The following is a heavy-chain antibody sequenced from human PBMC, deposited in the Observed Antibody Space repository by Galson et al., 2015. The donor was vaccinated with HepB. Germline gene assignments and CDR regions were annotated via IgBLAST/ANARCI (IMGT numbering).Heavy chain of an antibody. CDR1: GFTFRDYY. CDR3: ARAGEFSFYYFDF. V-gene: IGHV3-11*05. Sequence: SLRLSCAASGFTFRDYYMSWIRQAPGKGLEWLSSISSSNIYTEYADSVKGRFTISRDNSKNSLYLQMNNVRAEDTAMYYCARAGEFSFYYFDFWGQGALVTVSS. J-gene: IGHJ4*02. CDR2: ISSSNIYT. D-gene: IGHD3-16*01.